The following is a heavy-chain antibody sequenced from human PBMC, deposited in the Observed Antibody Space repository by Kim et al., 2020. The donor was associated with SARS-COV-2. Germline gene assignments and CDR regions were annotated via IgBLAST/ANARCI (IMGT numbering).Heavy chain of an antibody. J-gene: IGHJ4*02. V-gene: IGHV4-34*01. D-gene: IGHD3-22*01. Sequence: NPSLKSRVTISVDTSKNQFSLKLSSVTAADTAVYYCARVRNYYDTSHFDYWGQGTLVTVSS. CDR3: ARVRNYYDTSHFDY.